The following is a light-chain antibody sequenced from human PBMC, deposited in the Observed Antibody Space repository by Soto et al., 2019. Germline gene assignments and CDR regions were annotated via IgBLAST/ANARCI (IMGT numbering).Light chain of an antibody. CDR3: SSYTSTNKGV. Sequence: QSALTQPASVSGSPGQSITISCTGTTSDVGGYNYVSWYQQYPGKAPKLMIYDVSNRPSGVSNRFSGSKSSNTASLTISGLQAEDEADYYCSSYTSTNKGVFGGGTKLTVL. CDR2: DVS. CDR1: TSDVGGYNY. V-gene: IGLV2-14*01. J-gene: IGLJ2*01.